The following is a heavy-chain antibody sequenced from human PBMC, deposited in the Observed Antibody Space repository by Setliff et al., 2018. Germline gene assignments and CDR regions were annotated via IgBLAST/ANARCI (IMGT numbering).Heavy chain of an antibody. J-gene: IGHJ6*03. CDR3: VRLAGQLGQTRSNYYYYYYMDV. CDR2: IKQDGGEQ. Sequence: HPGGSLRLSCAASGFTFSSYWMSWVRQAPGKGLEWVANIKQDGGEQYYVDSVKGRFTISRDNAKNSLYLQMNSLAAEDTAVFYCVRLAGQLGQTRSNYYYYYYMDVWGKGTTVTVS. D-gene: IGHD6-6*01. V-gene: IGHV3-7*01. CDR1: GFTFSSYW.